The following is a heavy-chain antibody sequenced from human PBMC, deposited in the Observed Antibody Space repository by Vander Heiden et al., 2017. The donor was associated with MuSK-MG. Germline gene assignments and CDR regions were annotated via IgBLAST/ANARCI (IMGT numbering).Heavy chain of an antibody. V-gene: IGHV3-49*04. D-gene: IGHD3-10*01. J-gene: IGHJ4*02. Sequence: EVQLVESGGGLVQPGRSLRLSCTTSGFTFGDYALSWVRQAPGKGLEWLGFIRSKTHGGTTDYAASVRGRFTISRDDSKSIAYLQMDSLKTEDTAVYYCTREGPLYGSGTYYNEFDYWGQGTLVTVSS. CDR2: IRSKTHGGTT. CDR1: GFTFGDYA. CDR3: TREGPLYGSGTYYNEFDY.